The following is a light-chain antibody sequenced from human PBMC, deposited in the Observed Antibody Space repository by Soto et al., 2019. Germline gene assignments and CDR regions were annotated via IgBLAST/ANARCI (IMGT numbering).Light chain of an antibody. CDR2: AES. Sequence: DIQMTQSRSSLSASVGARVTITCRARQSISSYLNWYQQKPGEAPKLLIYAESSLQSGVPSRFSGSGSGTDFTLTISSLQTEYFATYYCQQSYSTPRSFGQGTKVEIK. CDR3: QQSYSTPRS. J-gene: IGKJ1*01. V-gene: IGKV1-39*01. CDR1: QSISSY.